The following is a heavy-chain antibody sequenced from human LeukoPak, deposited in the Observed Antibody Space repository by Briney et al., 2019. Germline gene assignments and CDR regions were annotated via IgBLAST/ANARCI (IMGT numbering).Heavy chain of an antibody. CDR2: TSYDGSRK. J-gene: IGHJ3*02. CDR1: RFSFGDYD. Sequence: PGRSLRLSCRASRFSFGDYDMHWVRQAPGKGLEWVAVTSYDGSRKHYGDSVRGRFSISRDNSESTLFLQMNSLTTDDTSVYFCAKYAYNWNAPDGFDMWGQGTMVIVSS. D-gene: IGHD1-1*01. CDR3: AKYAYNWNAPDGFDM. V-gene: IGHV3-30*18.